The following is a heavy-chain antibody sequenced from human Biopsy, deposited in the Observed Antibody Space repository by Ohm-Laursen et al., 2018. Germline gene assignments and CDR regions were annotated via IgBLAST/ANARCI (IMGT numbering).Heavy chain of an antibody. Sequence: ASVKVSCKGSGYPFITYGISWVRQAPGQGLEWMGWISPKSGDTNYAHKFQGNITMTRDTSMSTAYMEMSRLRCDDTAVYYCALQSVAQMKNFDYWGQGTLVTVSS. CDR2: ISPKSGDT. J-gene: IGHJ4*02. D-gene: IGHD6-19*01. CDR1: GYPFITYG. V-gene: IGHV1-18*01. CDR3: ALQSVAQMKNFDY.